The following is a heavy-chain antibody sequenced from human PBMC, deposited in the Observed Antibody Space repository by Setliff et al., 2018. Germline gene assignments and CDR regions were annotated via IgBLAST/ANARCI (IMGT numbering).Heavy chain of an antibody. Sequence: GASVKVSCKASGYTFTSYDINWVRQATGQGLEWMGWMNPSSGHTGYAQKFQGRVTITRNTSISTTYMELSSLRSEDTAVYYCARGSRSGGKGGYNWFDPWGQGTLVTVSS. CDR3: ARGSRSGGKGGYNWFDP. J-gene: IGHJ5*02. CDR1: GYTFTSYD. CDR2: MNPSSGHT. V-gene: IGHV1-8*03. D-gene: IGHD2-15*01.